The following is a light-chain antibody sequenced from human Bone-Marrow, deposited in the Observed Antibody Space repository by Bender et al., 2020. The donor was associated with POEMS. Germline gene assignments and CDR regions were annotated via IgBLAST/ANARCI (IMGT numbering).Light chain of an antibody. V-gene: IGLV3-21*02. CDR2: DDS. CDR1: NIGSKS. CDR3: QSVDSSGPYV. Sequence: SYVLTQPPSVSVAPGQTARITCGGNNIGSKSVHWYQQKPGQAPVLVVYDDSDRPSGIPERLSGSNSGTTVTLTSSGVQAEDEADYYCQSVDSSGPYVFGTGTKVTVL. J-gene: IGLJ1*01.